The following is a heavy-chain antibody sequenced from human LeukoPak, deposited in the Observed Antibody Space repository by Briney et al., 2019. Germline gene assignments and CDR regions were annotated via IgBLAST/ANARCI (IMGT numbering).Heavy chain of an antibody. Sequence: PSETLSLTCTVSGGSISSYYWSWIRQPPGKGLEWIGYIYYSGSTNYNPSLKSRVTISVDTSKNQFSLKLSSVTATDTAVYYCARGGQQLVFHYMDVWGKGTTVTVSS. CDR1: GGSISSYY. J-gene: IGHJ6*03. D-gene: IGHD6-13*01. CDR2: IYYSGST. CDR3: ARGGQQLVFHYMDV. V-gene: IGHV4-59*01.